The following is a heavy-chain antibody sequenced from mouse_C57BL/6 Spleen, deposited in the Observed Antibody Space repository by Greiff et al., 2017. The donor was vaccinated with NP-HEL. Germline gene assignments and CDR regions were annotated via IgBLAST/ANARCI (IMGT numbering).Heavy chain of an antibody. CDR2: INPSTGGT. V-gene: IGHV1-43*01. J-gene: IGHJ2*01. D-gene: IGHD3-3*01. CDR1: GYSFTGYY. CDR3: ARGGGPRDYFDY. Sequence: EVQLQQSGPELVKPGASVKISCKASGYSFTGYYMHWVKQSSEKSLEWIGEINPSTGGTSYNQKFKGKATLTVDKSSSTAYMQLKSLTSEDSAVYYWARGGGPRDYFDYWGQGTTLTVSS.